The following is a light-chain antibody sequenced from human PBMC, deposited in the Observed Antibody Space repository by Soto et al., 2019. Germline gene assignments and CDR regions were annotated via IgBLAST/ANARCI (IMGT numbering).Light chain of an antibody. CDR1: QSVLYSSNNKNY. Sequence: DIVMTQSPDSLAVSLGERATINCKSSQSVLYSSNNKNYLAWYQQKPGQPPKLLIYGASTRATGIPARFSGSGSGTEFTLTINSLQSEDFAVYYCQQDNNWPPLTFGGGTKVEIK. V-gene: IGKV4-1*01. CDR3: QQDNNWPPLT. J-gene: IGKJ4*01. CDR2: GAS.